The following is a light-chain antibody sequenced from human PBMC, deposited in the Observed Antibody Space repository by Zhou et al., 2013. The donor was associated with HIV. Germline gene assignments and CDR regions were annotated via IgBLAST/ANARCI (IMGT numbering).Light chain of an antibody. CDR3: LQYNSLPQT. Sequence: DIQMTQSPSSLSVSVGDRVTITCRASQGISSYLAWYQQKPGKAPELLIYAASTLQSGVPSRFSGSGSGTEFTLTISSLQLEDFATYYCLQYNSLPQTFGQGTQSGDQT. J-gene: IGKJ1*01. V-gene: IGKV1-9*01. CDR2: AAS. CDR1: QGISSY.